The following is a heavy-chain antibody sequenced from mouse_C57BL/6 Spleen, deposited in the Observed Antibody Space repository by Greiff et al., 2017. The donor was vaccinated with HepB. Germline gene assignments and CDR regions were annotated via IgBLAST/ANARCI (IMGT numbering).Heavy chain of an antibody. J-gene: IGHJ2*01. D-gene: IGHD2-3*01. CDR3: ARQAYDGTFFDY. CDR1: GFTFSSYG. Sequence: EVQLVESGGDLVKPGGSLKLSCAASGFTFSSYGMSWVRQTPDKRLEWVATISSGGSYTYYPDSVKGRFTISRDNAKNTLYLQMSSLKSEDTAMDYCARQAYDGTFFDYWGQGTTLTVSS. CDR2: ISSGGSYT. V-gene: IGHV5-6*01.